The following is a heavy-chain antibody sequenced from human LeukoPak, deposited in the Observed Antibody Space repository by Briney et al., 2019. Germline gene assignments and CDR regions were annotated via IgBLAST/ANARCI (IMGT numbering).Heavy chain of an antibody. CDR2: IFHDGSS. CDR3: ARFVIAPGTVDY. J-gene: IGHJ4*02. V-gene: IGHV4-38-2*02. CDR1: GYSISSGFY. Sequence: PSETLSLTCTVSGYSISSGFYWGWIRQPPGKGLEWIGNIFHDGSSYYNPSLKSRVTISVDTSKKKFSLEVSSVTAADTAVYYCARFVIAPGTVDYWGQGTLVPVSS. D-gene: IGHD1-1*01.